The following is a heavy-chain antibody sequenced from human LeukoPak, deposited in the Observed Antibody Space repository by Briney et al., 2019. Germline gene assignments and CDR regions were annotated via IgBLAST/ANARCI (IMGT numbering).Heavy chain of an antibody. CDR2: ISYDGSNK. Sequence: GGSLRLSCAASGFTFSDYGMHWVRQAPGKGLEWVAVISYDGSNKFYADSVKGRFTISRDNSKNTLYLQMNSLRVEDTAVYYCAKEEYYYGSGSYAEDYWGQGTLVTVSS. CDR3: AKEEYYYGSGSYAEDY. V-gene: IGHV3-30*18. J-gene: IGHJ4*02. D-gene: IGHD3-10*01. CDR1: GFTFSDYG.